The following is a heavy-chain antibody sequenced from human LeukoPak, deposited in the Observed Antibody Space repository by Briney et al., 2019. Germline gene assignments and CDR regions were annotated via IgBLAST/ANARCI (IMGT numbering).Heavy chain of an antibody. D-gene: IGHD3-3*01. CDR3: AKDIEIFGVAPNWFDP. CDR1: GFTFSSYW. CDR2: IKQDGSEK. Sequence: GGSLRLSCAASGFTFSSYWMSWVRQAPGKGLEWVANIKQDGSEKYYVDSVKGRFTISRDNAKNSLYLQMNSLRAEDTAVYYCAKDIEIFGVAPNWFDPWGQGTLVTVSS. V-gene: IGHV3-7*03. J-gene: IGHJ5*02.